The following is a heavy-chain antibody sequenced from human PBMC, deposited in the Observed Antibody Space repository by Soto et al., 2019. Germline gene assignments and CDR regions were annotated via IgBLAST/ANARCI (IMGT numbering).Heavy chain of an antibody. D-gene: IGHD3-22*01. CDR3: ASLYYYDSSGYYYPGNDAFDI. CDR1: GGTFSSYA. Sequence: QVQLVQSGAEVKKPGSSVKVSCKASGGTFSSYAISWVRQAPGQGLEWMGGIIPIFGTANYAQKFQGRVTITADESTSTAYMKLSSLRSEDTAVYYCASLYYYDSSGYYYPGNDAFDIWGQGTMVTVSS. CDR2: IIPIFGTA. V-gene: IGHV1-69*12. J-gene: IGHJ3*02.